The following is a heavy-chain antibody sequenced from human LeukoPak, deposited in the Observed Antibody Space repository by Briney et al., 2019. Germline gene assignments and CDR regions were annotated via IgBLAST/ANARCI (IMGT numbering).Heavy chain of an antibody. Sequence: TSETLSLTCTVSGGSVSSSGYYWGWIRQPPGKGLEWIGSIYYSGSTYYNPSLKSRVSISVDTSKNQFSLQLNSVTPEDTAVYYCAREKAVAIDYWGQGTLVTVSS. V-gene: IGHV4-39*07. CDR2: IYYSGST. CDR3: AREKAVAIDY. D-gene: IGHD6-19*01. CDR1: GGSVSSSGYY. J-gene: IGHJ4*02.